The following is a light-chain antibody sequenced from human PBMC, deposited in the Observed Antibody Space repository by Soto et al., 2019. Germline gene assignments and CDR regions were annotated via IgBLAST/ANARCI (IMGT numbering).Light chain of an antibody. CDR2: GNI. CDR1: SSNIGAGYD. J-gene: IGLJ1*01. V-gene: IGLV1-40*01. CDR3: QSYDSSLSGFYV. Sequence: QSVLTQPPSASGTPGQRVTISCTGSSSNIGAGYDVHWYQQRPGTAPKLLIFGNINRPSGVPDRFSGSKSGTSASLAITGLQAEDEGDYYCQSYDSSLSGFYVFGTGTKVTVL.